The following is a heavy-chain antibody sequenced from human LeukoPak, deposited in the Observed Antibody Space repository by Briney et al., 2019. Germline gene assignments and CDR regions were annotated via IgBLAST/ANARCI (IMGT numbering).Heavy chain of an antibody. D-gene: IGHD3-10*01. J-gene: IGHJ4*02. V-gene: IGHV1-2*02. Sequence: ASVKVSCKASGYSFTDYYVHWVRQAPGQGLEWVGLLNPNSGGTNYAQKFQGRVTMIRDTSINTAYMELSRLRSDDTAVYYCARMYYYGSGTYYGDYWGQGTLVTVSS. CDR3: ARMYYYGSGTYYGDY. CDR1: GYSFTDYY. CDR2: LNPNSGGT.